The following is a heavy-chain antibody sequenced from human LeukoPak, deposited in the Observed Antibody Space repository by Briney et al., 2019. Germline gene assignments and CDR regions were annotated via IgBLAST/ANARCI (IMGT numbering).Heavy chain of an antibody. D-gene: IGHD3-9*01. V-gene: IGHV3-23*01. CDR2: ITGSGGNT. Sequence: PGGSLRLSSVASGLTFSNYAMSWDRQAPGKGLEWVSAITGSGGNTYYADSVKGRFTISRDNSKNTVFLQMNSLRAEDTAVYYCAKWGNYDVLTGYYVSDYWGQGTLVTVSS. CDR1: GLTFSNYA. J-gene: IGHJ4*02. CDR3: AKWGNYDVLTGYYVSDY.